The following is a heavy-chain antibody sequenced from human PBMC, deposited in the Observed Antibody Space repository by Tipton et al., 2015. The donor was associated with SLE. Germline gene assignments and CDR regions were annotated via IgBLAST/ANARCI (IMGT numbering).Heavy chain of an antibody. CDR2: IYASGST. V-gene: IGHV4-61*09. J-gene: IGHJ4*02. CDR3: ARPAGYSSSWYYY. CDR1: GGSISSSSYY. Sequence: TLSLTCTVSGGSISSSSYYWSWIRQPAGKGLEWIGHIYASGSTNYNPSLKSRVTISVDTSKNQFSLKLSSVTAADTAVYYCARPAGYSSSWYYYWGQGTLVTVSS. D-gene: IGHD6-13*01.